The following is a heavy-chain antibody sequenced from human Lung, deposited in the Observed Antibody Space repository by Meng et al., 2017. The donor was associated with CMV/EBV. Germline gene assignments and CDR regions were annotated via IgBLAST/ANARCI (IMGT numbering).Heavy chain of an antibody. CDR1: AYTFTGYY. CDR2: INANSGGT. CDR3: ARGSYYYDSSGPFDP. V-gene: IGHV1-2*02. Sequence: ASXXVSXKAFAYTFTGYYLHWVRQAPGQGLEWMGWINANSGGTNYAQKFQGRVTMTRDTGIGTAYMSLSRLRSDDTAVYYCARGSYYYDSSGPFDPWGQGXLVTVSS. J-gene: IGHJ5*02. D-gene: IGHD3-22*01.